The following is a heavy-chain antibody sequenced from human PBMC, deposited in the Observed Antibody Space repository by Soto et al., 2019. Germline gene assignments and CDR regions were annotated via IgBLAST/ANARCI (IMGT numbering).Heavy chain of an antibody. J-gene: IGHJ4*02. CDR1: GYTFTSYD. V-gene: IGHV1-8*01. D-gene: IGHD3-10*01. CDR3: ARALDSYYYGSGSYSS. Sequence: ASVKISCKASGYTFTSYDINWVRQATGQGLEWMGWMNPNSGNTGYAQKFQGRVTMTRNTSISTAYMELSSLRSEDTAVYYCARALDSYYYGSGSYSSWGQGTLVTVSS. CDR2: MNPNSGNT.